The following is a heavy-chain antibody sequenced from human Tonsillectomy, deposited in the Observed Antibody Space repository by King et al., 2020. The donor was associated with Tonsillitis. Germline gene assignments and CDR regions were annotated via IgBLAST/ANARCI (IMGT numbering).Heavy chain of an antibody. CDR3: ARVGGKLRYFDY. J-gene: IGHJ4*02. Sequence: VQLVESGGGVVQPGRSLRLSCAASGFTFSSYGMHWVRQAPGKGLEWVAVIWYDGSNKYYADSVKGRFTISRDNSKNTLYLQMNSLRAEDTAVYYCARVGGKLRYFDYWGQGTLVTVSS. V-gene: IGHV3-33*08. D-gene: IGHD4-17*01. CDR1: GFTFSSYG. CDR2: IWYDGSNK.